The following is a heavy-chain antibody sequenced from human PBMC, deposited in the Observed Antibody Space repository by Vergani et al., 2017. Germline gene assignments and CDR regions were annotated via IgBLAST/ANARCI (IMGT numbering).Heavy chain of an antibody. D-gene: IGHD6-13*01. Sequence: EVQLVESGGGLVQPGGSLKLSCAASGFTFSGSAMHWVRQAPGKGLEWVSAISGSGGSTYYADSVKGRFTISRDNSKNTLYLQMNSLRAEDTAVYYCASDIAAARYWGQGTLVTVSS. CDR1: GFTFSGSA. CDR2: ISGSGGST. CDR3: ASDIAAARY. J-gene: IGHJ4*02. V-gene: IGHV3-23*04.